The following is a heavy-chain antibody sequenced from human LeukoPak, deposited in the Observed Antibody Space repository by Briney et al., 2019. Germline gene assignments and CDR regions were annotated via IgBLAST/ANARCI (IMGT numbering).Heavy chain of an antibody. J-gene: IGHJ4*02. CDR1: GFTFSSYA. V-gene: IGHV3-23*01. Sequence: GGSLRLSCAASGFTFSSYAMSWVRQAPGKGLEWVSAISGSGGSTYYADSVKGRFTISRDNSKNTLYLQMNSLRDEDTAVYYCAKRIVAAGTYYFDYWGQGTLVTVSS. CDR3: AKRIVAAGTYYFDY. CDR2: ISGSGGST. D-gene: IGHD6-13*01.